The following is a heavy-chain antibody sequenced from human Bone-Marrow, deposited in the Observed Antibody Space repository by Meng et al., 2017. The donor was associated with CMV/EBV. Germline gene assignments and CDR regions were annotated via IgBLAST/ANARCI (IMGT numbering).Heavy chain of an antibody. D-gene: IGHD4-17*01. CDR2: ISAYNGNT. CDR1: GYTFTSYG. CDR3: ARPRGTVTTYVVENYYYGMDV. J-gene: IGHJ6*02. Sequence: ASVKVSCKASGYTFTSYGISWVRQAPGQGLEWMGWISAYNGNTNYAQKLQGRVTMTTDTSTSTAYMELRSLRSDDTAVYYCARPRGTVTTYVVENYYYGMDVWGQGTTVTVSS. V-gene: IGHV1-18*01.